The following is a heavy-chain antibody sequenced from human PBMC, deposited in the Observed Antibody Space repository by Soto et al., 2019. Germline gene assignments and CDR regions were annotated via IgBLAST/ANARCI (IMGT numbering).Heavy chain of an antibody. D-gene: IGHD4-17*01. CDR2: INSGASTT. CDR3: ARGPSGYGDGGYYFDY. CDR1: GFTFSSSW. J-gene: IGHJ4*02. V-gene: IGHV3-74*01. Sequence: GGSLRLSCAASGFTFSSSWMHWVRQAPGKGLVWVSRINSGASTTNYADSVKGRFTISRDNAKNTLYLQMDSLTAEDTAVYYCARGPSGYGDGGYYFDYWGQGTLVTVSS.